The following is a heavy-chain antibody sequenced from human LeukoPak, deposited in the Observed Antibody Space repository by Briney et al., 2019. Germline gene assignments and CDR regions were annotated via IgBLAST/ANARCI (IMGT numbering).Heavy chain of an antibody. D-gene: IGHD3/OR15-3a*01. CDR3: ARQVLDFWRPSTLRARFDP. J-gene: IGHJ5*02. Sequence: SETLSLTCTISGDSIRSFDWSWIRQPPGKGLEWLGDISSTGSTNYSPSLKSRVTISLYTSKNQLSLKLTYGTAADTAVYYCARQVLDFWRPSTLRARFDPWGQGTLVAVPS. CDR1: GDSIRSFD. CDR2: ISSTGST. V-gene: IGHV4-4*09.